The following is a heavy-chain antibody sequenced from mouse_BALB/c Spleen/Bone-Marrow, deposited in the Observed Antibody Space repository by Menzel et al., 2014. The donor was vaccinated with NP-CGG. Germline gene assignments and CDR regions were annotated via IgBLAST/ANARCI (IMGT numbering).Heavy chain of an antibody. CDR1: GYTFTSYW. CDR2: INPSNGRT. V-gene: IGHV1S81*02. J-gene: IGHJ2*01. Sequence: QVQLQQSGAELVKPGASVKLSCKASGYTFTSYWMHWVKQRPGRGLEWIGEINPSNGRTNYNEKFKSKATLTVDESSSTAYMQLSSLTSEDSAVYYCARCYYGNYFDYWGQGTTLTVSS. D-gene: IGHD2-1*01. CDR3: ARCYYGNYFDY.